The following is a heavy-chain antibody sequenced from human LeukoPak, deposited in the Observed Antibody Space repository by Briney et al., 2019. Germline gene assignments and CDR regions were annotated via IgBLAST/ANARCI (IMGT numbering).Heavy chain of an antibody. V-gene: IGHV5-10-1*01. CDR3: ARLRYYYDFSGYFVDY. D-gene: IGHD3-22*01. Sequence: GESLKISCKTSGYTFTNYWIGWVRQMPGKGLEWMGTIDPSDSYTNYSPSFQGHVTISADKSFSTAYLHWISLKASDTAIYYCARLRYYYDFSGYFVDYWGQGTLVTVSS. J-gene: IGHJ4*02. CDR2: IDPSDSYT. CDR1: GYTFTNYW.